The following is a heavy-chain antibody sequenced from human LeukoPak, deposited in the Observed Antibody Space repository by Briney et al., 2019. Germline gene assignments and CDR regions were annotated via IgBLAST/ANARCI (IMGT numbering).Heavy chain of an antibody. CDR2: VSGSGGTT. Sequence: PGGSLRLSCAASGFTFSSYAMSWVRQAPGKGLEWVSVVSGSGGTTYYAASVKGRFTISRDNSQNTLYLQMNSLRAEDTAVYYCAKDLSGFCSSTSCYSYYYMDVWGKGTTVTVSS. CDR3: AKDLSGFCSSTSCYSYYYMDV. D-gene: IGHD2-2*01. CDR1: GFTFSSYA. J-gene: IGHJ6*03. V-gene: IGHV3-23*01.